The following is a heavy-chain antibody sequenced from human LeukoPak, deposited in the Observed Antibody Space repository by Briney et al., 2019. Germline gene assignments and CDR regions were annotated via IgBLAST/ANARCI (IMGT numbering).Heavy chain of an antibody. V-gene: IGHV4-59*08. J-gene: IGHJ3*02. D-gene: IGHD1-26*01. CDR1: GGSISSNY. CDR3: ARQGGSFAFDI. CDR2: IYNSGST. Sequence: SETLSLTCTVSGGSISSNYWSWIRQPPGKGLEWIGYIYNSGSTNYNPSLKSRVTISVDTSKNQFSLKLNSVTAADTAVCYCARQGGSFAFDIWGQGTMVTVSS.